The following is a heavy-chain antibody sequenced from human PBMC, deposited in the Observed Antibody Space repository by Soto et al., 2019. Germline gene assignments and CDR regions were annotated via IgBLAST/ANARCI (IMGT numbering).Heavy chain of an antibody. CDR3: ARQNSAMVTGAFDI. Sequence: PGGSLRLSCAASGFTFSSYGMHWVRQAPGKGLEWVAVIWYDGSNKYYADSVKGRFTISRDNSKNTLYLQMNSLRAEDTAVYYCARQNSAMVTGAFDIWGQGTMVT. D-gene: IGHD5-18*01. J-gene: IGHJ3*02. V-gene: IGHV3-33*01. CDR1: GFTFSSYG. CDR2: IWYDGSNK.